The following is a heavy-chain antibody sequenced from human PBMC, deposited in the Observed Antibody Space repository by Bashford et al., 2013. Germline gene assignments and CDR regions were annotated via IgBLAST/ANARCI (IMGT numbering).Heavy chain of an antibody. CDR3: ARAEQGAYCGGDCPTPFDY. CDR2: IIPIFGTA. V-gene: IGHV1-69*13. J-gene: IGHJ4*02. Sequence: SVKVSCKASGGTFSSYAISWVRQAPGQGLEWMGGIIPIFGTANYAQKFQGRVTITADESTSTAYMELSSLRSEDTAVYYCARAEQGAYCGGDCPTPFDYWGQGTLVTVSS. CDR1: GGTFSSYA. D-gene: IGHD2-21*02.